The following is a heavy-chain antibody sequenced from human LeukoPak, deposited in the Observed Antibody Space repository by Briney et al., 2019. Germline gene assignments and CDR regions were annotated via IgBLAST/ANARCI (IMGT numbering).Heavy chain of an antibody. CDR3: AKDYYDFWSGGYYYYYGMDV. Sequence: GGSLRLSCAASGFTFSSYVMHWVRQAPGKGLEWVAVISYDGGNKYYADSVKGRFTISRDNSKNTLYLQMNSLRSDDTAVYYCAKDYYDFWSGGYYYYYGMDVWDQGTTVTVSS. D-gene: IGHD3-3*01. V-gene: IGHV3-30*18. CDR2: ISYDGGNK. J-gene: IGHJ6*02. CDR1: GFTFSSYV.